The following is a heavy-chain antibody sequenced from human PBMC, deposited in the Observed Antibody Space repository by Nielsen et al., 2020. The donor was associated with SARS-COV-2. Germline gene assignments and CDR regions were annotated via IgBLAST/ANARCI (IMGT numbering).Heavy chain of an antibody. CDR2: IYYSGNT. Sequence: SETLSLTCTVSGGSVSSYYWSWIRQPPGKGLEWIGYIYYSGNTNYNPSLKRRVTISVDTSKNQFSLKLSSVTAADTAVYYCAGRSSAWSFGYWSQGTLVTVSS. D-gene: IGHD6-19*01. J-gene: IGHJ4*02. V-gene: IGHV4-59*08. CDR3: AGRSSAWSFGY. CDR1: GGSVSSYY.